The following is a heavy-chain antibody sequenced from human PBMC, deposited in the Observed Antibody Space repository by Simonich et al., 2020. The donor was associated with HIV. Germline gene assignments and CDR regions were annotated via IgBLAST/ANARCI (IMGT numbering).Heavy chain of an antibody. D-gene: IGHD3-10*01. CDR1: GGSISSSSYY. CDR2: LYYSGST. V-gene: IGHV4-39*01. CDR3: ARHRETMVRGLVSYFDY. J-gene: IGHJ4*02. Sequence: QLQLQESGPGLVKPSETLSLTCTVSGGSISSSSYYWGWIRQPPGKGLEWIGSLYYSGSTYYRPSLKSRVTIAVDTSKNQFSLNLSSATATDTAVYYCARHRETMVRGLVSYFDYWGQGTLVTVSS.